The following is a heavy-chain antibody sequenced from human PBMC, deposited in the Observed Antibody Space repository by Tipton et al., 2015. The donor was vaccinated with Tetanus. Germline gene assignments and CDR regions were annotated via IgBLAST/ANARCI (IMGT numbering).Heavy chain of an antibody. CDR1: GFTFSSYW. D-gene: IGHD4-17*01. Sequence: SLRLSCAASGFTFSSYWMSWVRQAPGKGLEWVANIRQGGSEKHYVDSVKGRFTISRDNAINSLSLQMSSLRREDTGVYYCASSTVTRWGPGTLVTVSS. CDR3: ASSTVTR. J-gene: IGHJ4*02. V-gene: IGHV3-7*01. CDR2: IRQGGSEK.